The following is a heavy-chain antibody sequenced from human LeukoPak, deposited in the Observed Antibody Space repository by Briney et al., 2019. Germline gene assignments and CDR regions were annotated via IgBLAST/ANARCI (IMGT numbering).Heavy chain of an antibody. J-gene: IGHJ4*02. CDR2: INPNSGGT. CDR1: GYTFTGYY. CDR3: ARHSSSWTGPFDY. V-gene: IGHV1-2*02. D-gene: IGHD6-13*01. Sequence: ASVKVSCKASGYTFTGYYMHWVRQAPGQALEWIGWINPNSGGTNYAQKFQGRVTMTRDTSISTAYMELSRLRSDDTAVYYCARHSSSWTGPFDYWGQGTLVTVSS.